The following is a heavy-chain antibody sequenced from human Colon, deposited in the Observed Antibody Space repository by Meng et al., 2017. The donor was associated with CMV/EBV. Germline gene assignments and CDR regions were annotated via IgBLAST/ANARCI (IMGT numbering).Heavy chain of an antibody. CDR1: EFTVDGYG. Sequence: GESLKISCAASEFTVDGYGMHWVRQAPGKGLEWVANIKQDGSEKNYADSVKGRFTISRDNAQNSLYLQMTSLRVEDTSIYYCMTPTGSSDYWGQGTLVTVSS. V-gene: IGHV3-7*01. J-gene: IGHJ4*02. CDR2: IKQDGSEK. D-gene: IGHD6-6*01. CDR3: MTPTGSSDY.